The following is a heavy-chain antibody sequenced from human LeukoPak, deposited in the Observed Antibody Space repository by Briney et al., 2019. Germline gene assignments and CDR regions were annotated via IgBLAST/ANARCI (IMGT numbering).Heavy chain of an antibody. Sequence: NPSETLSLTCAVSGASITSCYWSWVRQSAGKGLGWIGRLYTTGTTNYNRSLKSRVIMSGDSSKNQLSLTLTSVTAADTAVYYCVRDGANWEEPNDAFDTWGQGTLVTVSS. J-gene: IGHJ3*02. CDR3: VRDGANWEEPNDAFDT. CDR2: LYTTGTT. D-gene: IGHD1-26*01. V-gene: IGHV4-4*07. CDR1: GASITSCY.